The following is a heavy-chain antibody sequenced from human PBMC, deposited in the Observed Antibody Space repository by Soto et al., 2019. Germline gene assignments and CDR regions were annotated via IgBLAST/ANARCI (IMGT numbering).Heavy chain of an antibody. J-gene: IGHJ4*02. CDR1: GFTFGNYW. CDR2: IDADGSSA. D-gene: IGHD1-26*01. CDR3: AMSYVVGHSWGEWVNY. V-gene: IGHV3-74*01. Sequence: VQLVESGGGLVQPGESLRLSCVASGFTFGNYWMHWVRQAPGKGLVWLSRIDADGSSANYTDSMKGRFTSSRDNARHTLYLQVDSLRVEDTSVYYCAMSYVVGHSWGEWVNYWGQGTLVTVSS.